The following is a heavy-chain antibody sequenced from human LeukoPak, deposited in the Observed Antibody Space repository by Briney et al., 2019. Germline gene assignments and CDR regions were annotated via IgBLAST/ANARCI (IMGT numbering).Heavy chain of an antibody. J-gene: IGHJ5*02. D-gene: IGHD3-22*01. V-gene: IGHV3-11*04. Sequence: GRSLRLSCAASGFTFNDYYMSWIRQAPGKGLEWVSYISSSGSTIYYADSVKGRFTISRDNAKNSLYLQMNSLRAEDTAVYYCARATDYYDSSGYYPNWFDPWGQGTLVTVSS. CDR1: GFTFNDYY. CDR3: ARATDYYDSSGYYPNWFDP. CDR2: ISSSGSTI.